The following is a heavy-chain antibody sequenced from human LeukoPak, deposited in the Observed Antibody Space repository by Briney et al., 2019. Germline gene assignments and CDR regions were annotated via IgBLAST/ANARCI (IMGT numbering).Heavy chain of an antibody. CDR2: IKQDGSEK. CDR1: GFTFSSYW. D-gene: IGHD1-20*01. V-gene: IGHV3-7*01. Sequence: PGGSLRLSCAASGFTFSSYWMSWVRQAPGKGLEWVANIKQDGSEKYYMDSVKGRFTISRDNAKNSLYLRMNSLRAEDTAVYYCARDITGYVFPRLFDYWGQGTLVTVSS. J-gene: IGHJ4*02. CDR3: ARDITGYVFPRLFDY.